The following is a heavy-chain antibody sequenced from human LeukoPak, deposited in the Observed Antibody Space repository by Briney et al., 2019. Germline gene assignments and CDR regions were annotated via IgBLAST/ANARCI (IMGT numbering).Heavy chain of an antibody. J-gene: IGHJ6*03. CDR2: ISGSGGST. CDR3: VSDVIRYLEWLFAPTYYKDG. Sequence: GGSLRLSCAASGFTLSSYAMSWVRQAPGKGLEWVSAISGSGGSTYYADSVKGRFTISRDNSKNTLYLQMNSLRAEDTPVDYCVSDVIRYLEWLFAPTYYKDGWLGGTTVTVS. D-gene: IGHD3-3*01. V-gene: IGHV3-23*01. CDR1: GFTLSSYA.